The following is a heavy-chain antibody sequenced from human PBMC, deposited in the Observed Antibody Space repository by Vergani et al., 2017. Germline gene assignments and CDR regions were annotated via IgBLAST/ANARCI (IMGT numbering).Heavy chain of an antibody. CDR2: ISYDGSNK. Sequence: QVQLVESGGGVVQPGRSLRLSCAASGFTFSSYGMHWVRQAPGKGLEWVAVISYDGSNKYYADSVKGRFTISRDNSKNTLYLQMNSLRAEDTAVYYCAKDHDDILTEGGXFDPWGQGTLVTVSS. CDR1: GFTFSSYG. CDR3: AKDHDDILTEGGXFDP. D-gene: IGHD3-9*01. V-gene: IGHV3-30*18. J-gene: IGHJ5*02.